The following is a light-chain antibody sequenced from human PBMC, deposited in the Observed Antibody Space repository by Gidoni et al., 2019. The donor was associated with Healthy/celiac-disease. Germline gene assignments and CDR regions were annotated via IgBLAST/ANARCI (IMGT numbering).Light chain of an antibody. Sequence: EIVLTPSPGTLSLSPGERATLSCRASQSVSSSYLAWYQQKPGQAHRLLIYGASSRATGIPDRFSGSGSGTDFTLTISRLEPEDFAVYYCQQYGSSQATFGPXTKVDIK. V-gene: IGKV3-20*01. J-gene: IGKJ3*01. CDR2: GAS. CDR3: QQYGSSQAT. CDR1: QSVSSSY.